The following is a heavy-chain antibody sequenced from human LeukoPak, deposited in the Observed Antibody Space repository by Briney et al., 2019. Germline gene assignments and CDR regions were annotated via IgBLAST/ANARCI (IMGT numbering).Heavy chain of an antibody. CDR1: GFTFGDYA. J-gene: IGHJ4*02. Sequence: PGGSLRLSWTASGFTFGDYAMSWVRQAPGKGLEWVGFIRSKAYGGTTEYAASVKGRFTISRDDSKSIAYLQMNSLKTEDTAVYYCTTEWIQLWLGYFDYWGQGTLVTVSS. V-gene: IGHV3-49*04. CDR2: IRSKAYGGTT. CDR3: TTEWIQLWLGYFDY. D-gene: IGHD5-18*01.